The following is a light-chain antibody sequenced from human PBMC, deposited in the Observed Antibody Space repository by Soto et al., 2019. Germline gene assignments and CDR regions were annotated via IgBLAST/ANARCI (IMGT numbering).Light chain of an antibody. V-gene: IGKV1-6*01. CDR3: IQDYNYPLT. J-gene: IGKJ4*01. CDR1: QGIRSE. Sequence: AIQMTQSPSSLSASVGYRVTINCRSSQGIRSELGWYQQKPGKAPNLLIYTASTLQSGVPSRFSGSGSATDFTLTISSLQTEDFATYYCIQDYNYPLTFGGGTKVDIK. CDR2: TAS.